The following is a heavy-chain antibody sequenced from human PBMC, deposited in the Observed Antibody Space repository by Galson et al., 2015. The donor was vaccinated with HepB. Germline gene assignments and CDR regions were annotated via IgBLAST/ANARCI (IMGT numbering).Heavy chain of an antibody. CDR1: GYTFTSYY. J-gene: IGHJ5*02. CDR2: INPSGGST. CDR3: ARDNYYYGSGSYSQRFDP. V-gene: IGHV1-46*01. D-gene: IGHD3-10*01. Sequence: SVKVSCKASGYTFTSYYMHWVRQAPGQGLEWMGIINPSGGSTSYAQKFQGRVTMTRDTSTSTVYMELSSLRSEDTAVYYCARDNYYYGSGSYSQRFDPWGQGTLVTVSS.